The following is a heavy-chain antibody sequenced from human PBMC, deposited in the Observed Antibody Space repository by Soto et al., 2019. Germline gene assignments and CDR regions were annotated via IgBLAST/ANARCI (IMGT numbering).Heavy chain of an antibody. Sequence: GGSLRLSCAASEFSLSTYSMNWVRQAPGKGLEWVSSISTRSDVYYADSVKGRFTIARDNAKNSLSLQMNSLSAEDTGVYYCAREKTAWPLAYGLEVWGQGTTVTVSS. CDR1: EFSLSTYS. CDR3: AREKTAWPLAYGLEV. J-gene: IGHJ6*02. D-gene: IGHD2-21*02. CDR2: ISTRSDV. V-gene: IGHV3-21*03.